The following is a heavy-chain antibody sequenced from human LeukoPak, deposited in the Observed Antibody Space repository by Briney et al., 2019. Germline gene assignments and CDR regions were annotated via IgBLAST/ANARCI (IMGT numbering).Heavy chain of an antibody. Sequence: ASVKVSCKASGYTFTGYYMHRVRQAPGQGLEWMGWINPNSGGTNYAQKFQGRVTMTRDTSISTAYMELSRLRSDDTAVYYCARGPLNGKVRGVIGYYYYGMDVWGQGTTVTVSS. J-gene: IGHJ6*02. CDR1: GYTFTGYY. CDR2: INPNSGGT. V-gene: IGHV1-2*02. CDR3: ARGPLNGKVRGVIGYYYYGMDV. D-gene: IGHD3-10*01.